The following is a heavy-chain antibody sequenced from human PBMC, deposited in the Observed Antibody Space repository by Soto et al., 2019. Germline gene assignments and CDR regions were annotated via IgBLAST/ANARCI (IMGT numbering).Heavy chain of an antibody. CDR3: AQDRSGSYPFYYGMDV. Sequence: PWGSLRLSCAASGFTFSSYAIIFFRHSPFKGLEWVAVISFDGLKKYYADSVKGRFTISRDNSNTTLFLQMNTLRPEDTAVYYCAQDRSGSYPFYYGMDVWGQGTTVTVSS. D-gene: IGHD1-26*01. V-gene: IGHV3-30*18. CDR2: ISFDGLKK. CDR1: GFTFSSYA. J-gene: IGHJ6*02.